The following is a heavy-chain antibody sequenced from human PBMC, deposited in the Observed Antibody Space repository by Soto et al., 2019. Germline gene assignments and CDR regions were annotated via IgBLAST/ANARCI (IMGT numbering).Heavy chain of an antibody. J-gene: IGHJ4*02. Sequence: QVQLVQSGAEVKKPGSSVKVSCKASGGTFSSYRINWVRQAPGQVLEWVGGIVPIYRTADYAQKFQGRVTITADESARTSYMELRSLQSQDTAVYYCVRDSGSKLSSSWGQGTLVTVSS. V-gene: IGHV1-69*01. CDR3: VRDSGSKLSSS. CDR1: GGTFSSYR. D-gene: IGHD6-13*01. CDR2: IVPIYRTA.